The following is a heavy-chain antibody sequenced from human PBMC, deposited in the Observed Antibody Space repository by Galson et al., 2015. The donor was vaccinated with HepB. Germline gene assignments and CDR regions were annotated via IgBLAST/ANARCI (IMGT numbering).Heavy chain of an antibody. V-gene: IGHV3-23*01. D-gene: IGHD2-15*01. CDR1: GSSFTRYA. Sequence: SLRLSCAASGSSFTRYAMTWVRQAPGKGLEWVSSITSSGGNSYYTDSVKGRFTVSRDNSKNTLLLQLNSLRAEDTAMYFCATDGIMVANNPYHFHYWGQGTLVTVSS. CDR2: ITSSGGNS. J-gene: IGHJ4*02. CDR3: ATDGIMVANNPYHFHY.